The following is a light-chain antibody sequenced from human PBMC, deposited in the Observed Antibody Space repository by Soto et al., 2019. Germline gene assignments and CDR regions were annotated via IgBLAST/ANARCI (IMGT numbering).Light chain of an antibody. J-gene: IGKJ5*01. CDR2: GAS. Sequence: ENVLTQSPGTLSLSPGERATLSCRASQTVSSYLTWYQQRPGQAPRLLISGASRRATGIPDRFSGSGSGTDFTLTISRLEPEDFALYYRQQYRTSPITFGQGTRLEIK. V-gene: IGKV3-20*01. CDR3: QQYRTSPIT. CDR1: QTVSSY.